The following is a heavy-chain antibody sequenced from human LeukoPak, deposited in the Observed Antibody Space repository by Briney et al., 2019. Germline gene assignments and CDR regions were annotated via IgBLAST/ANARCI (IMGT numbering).Heavy chain of an antibody. CDR1: GFIFSTYW. D-gene: IGHD2-2*01. CDR2: IKQDGSEK. CDR3: ARGNSSTTCPHFDF. V-gene: IGHV3-7*03. Sequence: GGSLRLPCAASGFIFSTYWMNWVRQAPGKGLEWVANIKQDGSEKYYVESVKGRFTISRDNAKNSLYLQMNSLRAEDTAVYYCARGNSSTTCPHFDFWGQGTLVTVSS. J-gene: IGHJ4*02.